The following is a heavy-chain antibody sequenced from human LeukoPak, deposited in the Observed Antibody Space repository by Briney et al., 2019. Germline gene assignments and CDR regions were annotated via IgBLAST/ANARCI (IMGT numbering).Heavy chain of an antibody. V-gene: IGHV3-23*01. CDR1: GFTFSSYA. CDR2: ISGSGGST. J-gene: IGHJ4*02. CDR3: AKAPNGGFDY. D-gene: IGHD7-27*01. Sequence: PGRSLRLSCAASGFTFSSYAMSWVRQAPGKGLEWVSAISGSGGSTYYADSVKGRFTISRDNSRNTLYLQMNSLRAEDTAVYYCAKAPNGGFDYWGQGTLVTVSS.